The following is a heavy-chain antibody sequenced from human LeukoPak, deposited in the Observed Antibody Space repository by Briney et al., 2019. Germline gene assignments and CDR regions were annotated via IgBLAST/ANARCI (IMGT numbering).Heavy chain of an antibody. V-gene: IGHV3-73*01. D-gene: IGHD1-26*01. CDR2: TRSKANSYAT. J-gene: IGHJ4*02. CDR1: GFTFSGSA. CDR3: NVGATGPRGTPFDY. Sequence: GGSLRLACAASGFTFSGSAMHWVRQASGKGLEWIGRTRSKANSYATAYAASVKGRFTISRDESKNTAYLQMNSLKTEDTAVYYCNVGATGPRGTPFDYWGQGTLVTVAS.